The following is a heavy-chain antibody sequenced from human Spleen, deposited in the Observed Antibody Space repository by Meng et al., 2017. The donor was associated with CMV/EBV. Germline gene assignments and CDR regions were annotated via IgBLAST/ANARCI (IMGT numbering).Heavy chain of an antibody. J-gene: IGHJ4*02. D-gene: IGHD2-2*01. V-gene: IGHV3-43*01. CDR3: AKDSTGYGPLEGYCSSTSCYGYFDY. Sequence: HWVRQAPGKGLDWFSLISWDGGSTYYADSVKGRFTISRDNSKNSLYLQMNSLRTEDTALYYCAKDSTGYGPLEGYCSSTSCYGYFDYWGQGTLVTVSS. CDR2: ISWDGGST.